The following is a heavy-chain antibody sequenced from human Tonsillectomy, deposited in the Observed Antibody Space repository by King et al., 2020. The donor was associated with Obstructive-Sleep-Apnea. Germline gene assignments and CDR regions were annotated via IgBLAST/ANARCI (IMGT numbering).Heavy chain of an antibody. CDR3: FAADFGMDV. CDR1: GFTFSSYT. V-gene: IGHV3-30-3*01. J-gene: IGHJ6*02. CDR2: ISNYGNFE. D-gene: IGHD6-13*01. Sequence: VQLVESGGGVVQPGRSLRLSCAASGFTFSSYTMHWVRQAPGKGLEWVTLISNYGNFEDYVDSVKGRFTISRDNSRNTLYLQMNSLRAEDTAVYFCFAADFGMDVWGQGTTVTVSS.